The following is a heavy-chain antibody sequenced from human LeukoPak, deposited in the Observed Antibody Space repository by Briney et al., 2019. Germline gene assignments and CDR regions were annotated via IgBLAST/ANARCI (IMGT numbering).Heavy chain of an antibody. D-gene: IGHD1-14*01. CDR3: AKGYTIDY. Sequence: GGSLRLSCAASGFTFSSYAMHWVRQAPGKGLEWVAVISYDGSNKYYADSVKGRFTISRDNSKDTLYVQMNSLRAEDTAVYYCAKGYTIDYWGQGTLVTVSS. CDR2: ISYDGSNK. CDR1: GFTFSSYA. V-gene: IGHV3-30-3*01. J-gene: IGHJ4*02.